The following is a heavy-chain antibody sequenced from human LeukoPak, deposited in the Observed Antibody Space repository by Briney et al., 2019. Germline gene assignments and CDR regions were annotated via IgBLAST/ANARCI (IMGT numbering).Heavy chain of an antibody. V-gene: IGHV4-4*07. Sequence: PSETLSLTCTVSGGSISSYYWRWIRQPAGKGLEWIGRIYTSGGTDYNPSLKSRVTMSVDTSKNQLSLKLSSVTAADTAVYYCARAYNWDLYYLDVWGKGTTVTVSS. CDR1: GGSISSYY. CDR2: IYTSGGT. J-gene: IGHJ6*03. D-gene: IGHD1-20*01. CDR3: ARAYNWDLYYLDV.